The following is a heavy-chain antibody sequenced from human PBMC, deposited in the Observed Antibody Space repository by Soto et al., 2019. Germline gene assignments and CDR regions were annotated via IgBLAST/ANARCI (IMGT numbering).Heavy chain of an antibody. D-gene: IGHD6-19*01. V-gene: IGHV3-23*01. CDR3: AKDSDQWLPSNWFDP. J-gene: IGHJ5*02. CDR1: GFTFSSYA. CDR2: ISGSGGST. Sequence: GGSLRLSCAASGFTFSSYAMSWVRPAPGKGLEWVSAISGSGGSTYYADSVKGRFTISRDNSKNTLYLQMNSLRAEDTAVYYCAKDSDQWLPSNWFDPWGQGTLVTVSS.